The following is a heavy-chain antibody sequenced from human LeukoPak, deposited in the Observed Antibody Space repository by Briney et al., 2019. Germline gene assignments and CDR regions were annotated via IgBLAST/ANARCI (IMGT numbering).Heavy chain of an antibody. V-gene: IGHV3-30*04. CDR2: ISYDGSNK. CDR3: AKDLNYFDY. J-gene: IGHJ4*02. Sequence: GGSLRLSCVGSGFILRSYAMSWVRQAPGKGLEWVAVISYDGSNKYYADSVKGRFTISRDNSKNTLYLQMNSLKTEDTAVYYCAKDLNYFDYWGQGTLVTVSS. CDR1: GFILRSYA.